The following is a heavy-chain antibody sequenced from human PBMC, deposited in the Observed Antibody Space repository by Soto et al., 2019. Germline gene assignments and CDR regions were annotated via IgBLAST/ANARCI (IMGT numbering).Heavy chain of an antibody. CDR2: ISGSGGST. Sequence: CILKTTGKGLEWVSAISGSGGSTYYADSVKGRFTISRDNSKNTLYLQMNSLRAEDTAVYYCATLAAAGVYYYYGMDVWGQGTTVTVSS. J-gene: IGHJ6*02. D-gene: IGHD6-13*01. V-gene: IGHV3-23*01. CDR3: ATLAAAGVYYYYGMDV.